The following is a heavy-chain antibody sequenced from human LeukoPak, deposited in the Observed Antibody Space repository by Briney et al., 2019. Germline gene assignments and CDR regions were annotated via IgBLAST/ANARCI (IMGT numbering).Heavy chain of an antibody. J-gene: IGHJ6*02. V-gene: IGHV4-59*01. CDR1: GGSISSYY. CDR3: ARDVRISPYYYYGMDV. D-gene: IGHD1-14*01. CDR2: IYYSWST. Sequence: SETLSLTCTVSGGSISSYYWSWIRQPPGKGLEWIGYIYYSWSTNYNPSLKSRVTISVDTSKNQFSLKLSSVTAADTAVYYCARDVRISPYYYYGMDVWGQGTTVTVSS.